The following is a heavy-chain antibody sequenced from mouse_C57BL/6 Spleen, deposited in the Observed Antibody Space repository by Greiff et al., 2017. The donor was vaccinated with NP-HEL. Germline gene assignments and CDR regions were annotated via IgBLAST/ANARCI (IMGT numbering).Heavy chain of an antibody. Sequence: VQLKQSGPVLVKPGASVKMSCKASGYTFTDYYMNWVKQSHGKSLEWIGVINPYNGGTSYNQKFKGKATLTVDKSSSTAYMELNSLTSEDSAVYYCARRDYGSSYMYYFDYWGQGTTLTVSS. CDR3: ARRDYGSSYMYYFDY. CDR1: GYTFTDYY. V-gene: IGHV1-19*01. J-gene: IGHJ2*01. CDR2: INPYNGGT. D-gene: IGHD1-1*01.